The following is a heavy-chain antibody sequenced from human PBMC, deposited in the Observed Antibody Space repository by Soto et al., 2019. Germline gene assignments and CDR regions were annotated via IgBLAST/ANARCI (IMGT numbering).Heavy chain of an antibody. D-gene: IGHD3-10*01. CDR2: IYHSGST. V-gene: IGHV4-30-2*01. CDR1: GGSIGGGGDS. Sequence: SETLSLTCGVSGGSIGGGGDSWSWIRQPPGKGLEWIGYIYHSGSTYYNPSLKSRVTISVDRSKNQFSLKLSSVTAADTAVYYCARDYNGSGSYYLWGQGTRVTVSS. CDR3: ARDYNGSGSYYL. J-gene: IGHJ5*02.